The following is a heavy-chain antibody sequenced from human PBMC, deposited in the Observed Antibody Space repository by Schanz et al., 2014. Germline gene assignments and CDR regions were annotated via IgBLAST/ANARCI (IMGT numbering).Heavy chain of an antibody. D-gene: IGHD4-17*01. CDR2: VSRSTPDI. CDR1: GFGFSSYS. J-gene: IGHJ3*02. CDR3: ARKMKLGVYGGKGHDSLDI. Sequence: ESGGGLVKPGGSLRLSCAASGFGFSSYSMNWVRQAPGKGLEWVSYVSRSTPDIYYADSVKGRFTMSRDNAKNSVFLQMNSLRAEDTAVYYCARKMKLGVYGGKGHDSLDIWGQGTMVTVSS. V-gene: IGHV3-48*01.